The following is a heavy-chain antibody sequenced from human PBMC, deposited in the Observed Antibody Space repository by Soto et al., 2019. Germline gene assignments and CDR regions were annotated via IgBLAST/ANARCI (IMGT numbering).Heavy chain of an antibody. J-gene: IGHJ4*02. D-gene: IGHD1-7*01. CDR1: GYTFTSYA. CDR3: ARSYNWNYVFDY. Sequence: QVPLVQSGAEVKKPGASVKVSCKASGYTFTSYAMHWVRQAPGQRLEWMGWINAGNGNTKYSQKFQGRVTITRDTSASTAYMELSSLRSEDTAVYYCARSYNWNYVFDYWGQGTLVTVSS. CDR2: INAGNGNT. V-gene: IGHV1-3*01.